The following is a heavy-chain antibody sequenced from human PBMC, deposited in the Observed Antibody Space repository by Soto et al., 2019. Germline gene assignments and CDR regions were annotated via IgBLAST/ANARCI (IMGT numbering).Heavy chain of an antibody. D-gene: IGHD4-17*01. CDR3: ARAYTVETAVGY. CDR2: INPSGATT. J-gene: IGHJ4*02. CDR1: GYTFTDYY. V-gene: IGHV1-46*01. Sequence: QVQLVQSGAEVKKPGASVKVSCKASGYTFTDYYIHWVRQAPGQGLEWMGIINPSGATTSYAHKFQGRVTMTRDTSTRTVYMELSSLRSEDTAVYSCARAYTVETAVGYWGQGTLVTVSS.